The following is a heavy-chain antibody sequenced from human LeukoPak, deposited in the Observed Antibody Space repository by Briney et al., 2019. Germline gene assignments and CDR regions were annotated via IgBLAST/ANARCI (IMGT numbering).Heavy chain of an antibody. J-gene: IGHJ6*02. CDR2: IYYSGST. CDR1: GGSISTDASY. D-gene: IGHD6-19*01. CDR3: ARLFSRGWEYHFGLDV. V-gene: IGHV4-39*01. Sequence: PSETLSLTCTVSGGSISTDASYWAWIRQPPGKGLEWIGSIYYSGSTYYSSSLKSRVTLSVDTSKNQFSLKMSSVTAAYTAVFYCARLFSRGWEYHFGLDVWGQGTTVTVS.